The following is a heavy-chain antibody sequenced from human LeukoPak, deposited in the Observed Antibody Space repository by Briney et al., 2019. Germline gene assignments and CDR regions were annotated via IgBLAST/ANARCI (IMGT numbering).Heavy chain of an antibody. V-gene: IGHV4-39*07. CDR3: ARVGIAAAGFDY. CDR1: GGSISSSSYY. Sequence: SETLSLTCTVSGGSISSSSYYWGWIRQPPGKGLEWIGSIYYSGSTNYNPSLKSRVTISVDTSKNQFSLKLSSVTAADTAVYYCARVGIAAAGFDYWGQGTLVTVSS. D-gene: IGHD6-13*01. CDR2: IYYSGST. J-gene: IGHJ4*02.